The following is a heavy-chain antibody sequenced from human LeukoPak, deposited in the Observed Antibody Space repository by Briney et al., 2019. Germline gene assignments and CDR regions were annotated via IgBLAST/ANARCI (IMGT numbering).Heavy chain of an antibody. CDR1: GGSFSGYY. Sequence: SETLSLTCAVYGGSFSGYYWSWIRQPPGKGLEWIGEINHSGSTNYNPSLKSRVTISVDTSKNQFSLKLSSVIAADTAVYYCARRKGQWLAPFDYWGQGTLVTVSS. V-gene: IGHV4-34*01. CDR2: INHSGST. J-gene: IGHJ4*02. CDR3: ARRKGQWLAPFDY. D-gene: IGHD6-19*01.